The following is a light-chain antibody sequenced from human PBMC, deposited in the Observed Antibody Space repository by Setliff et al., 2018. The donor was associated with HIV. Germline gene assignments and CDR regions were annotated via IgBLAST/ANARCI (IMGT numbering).Light chain of an antibody. CDR1: SSDIGGYNY. CDR3: TSYTSSSPPYV. CDR2: GVS. V-gene: IGLV2-14*01. Sequence: QSVLTQPASVSGSPGQSITISCTGTSSDIGGYNYVSWYQQYPGKAPKLIIYGVSHRPSGVSNRFSGSKSANTASLPISGLQAEDEADYYCTSYTSSSPPYVFGSGTKVTVL. J-gene: IGLJ1*01.